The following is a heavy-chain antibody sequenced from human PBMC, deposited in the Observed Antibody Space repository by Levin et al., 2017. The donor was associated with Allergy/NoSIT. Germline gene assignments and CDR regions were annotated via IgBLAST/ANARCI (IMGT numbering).Heavy chain of an antibody. J-gene: IGHJ6*02. D-gene: IGHD2-2*01. CDR1: GYTFTSYG. Sequence: PVASVKVSCKASGYTFTSYGISWVRQAPGQGLEWMGWISAYNGNTNYAQKLQGRVTMTTDTSTSTAYMELRSLRSDDTAVYYCARRDIVVVPAARPYYYYGMDVWGQGTTVTVSS. V-gene: IGHV1-18*01. CDR3: ARRDIVVVPAARPYYYYGMDV. CDR2: ISAYNGNT.